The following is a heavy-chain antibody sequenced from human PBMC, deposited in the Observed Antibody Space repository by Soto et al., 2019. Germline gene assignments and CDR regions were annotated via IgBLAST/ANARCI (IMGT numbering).Heavy chain of an antibody. CDR3: AAEPGFGKLSVV. CDR2: IIPLFGTT. J-gene: IGHJ6*02. Sequence: QVQVVQSGVEVRRPGSSVKVSCKASGDTFKNCVISWVRQAPGQGLEWMGGIIPLFGTTDFAQRFQGRLTITTDESTTTAYMELSRLSSEATATYYFAAEPGFGKLSVVWGQGTTVIVSS. V-gene: IGHV1-69*01. D-gene: IGHD3-10*01. CDR1: GDTFKNCV.